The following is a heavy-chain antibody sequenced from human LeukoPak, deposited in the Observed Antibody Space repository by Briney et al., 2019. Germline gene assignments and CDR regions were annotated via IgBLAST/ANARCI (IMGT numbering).Heavy chain of an antibody. CDR3: AKSSGYYYDYFDY. Sequence: GGSLRLSCAASGFTFDDYAMHWVRPAPGKGLEWVSLISWDGGSTYYAGSVKGRFTISRDNSKNSLYLQMNSLRAEGTALYYCAKSSGYYYDYFDYWGQGTLVTVSS. CDR2: ISWDGGST. V-gene: IGHV3-43D*03. D-gene: IGHD3-22*01. CDR1: GFTFDDYA. J-gene: IGHJ4*02.